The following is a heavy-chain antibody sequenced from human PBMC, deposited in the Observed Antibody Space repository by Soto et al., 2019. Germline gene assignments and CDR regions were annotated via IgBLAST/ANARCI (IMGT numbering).Heavy chain of an antibody. J-gene: IGHJ4*02. D-gene: IGHD6-13*01. CDR3: ARGSDAVAAAGNVFFDY. V-gene: IGHV3-30*03. CDR1: GFTFSSYG. Sequence: GGSLRLSCAASGFTFSSYGMHWVRQAPGKGLEWVAVISYDGSNKYYADSVKGRFTISRDNSKNTLYLQMNSLRAEDTAVYYCARGSDAVAAAGNVFFDYWGQGTLVTVSS. CDR2: ISYDGSNK.